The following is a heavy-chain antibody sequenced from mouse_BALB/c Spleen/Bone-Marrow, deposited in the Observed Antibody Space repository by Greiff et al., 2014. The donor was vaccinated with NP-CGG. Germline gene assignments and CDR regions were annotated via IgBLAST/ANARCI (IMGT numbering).Heavy chain of an antibody. CDR1: GYTFTSYI. V-gene: IGHV1-14*01. J-gene: IGHJ4*01. CDR2: INPYNDGT. Sequence: VQLQQSGPELVKPGASVKMSCKASGYTFTSYIIHWVKQKPGQGLEWIGYINPYNDGTKYNENFKGKATLTSDKSSSTAYMEFNSLTPEDSAVYYCANTTPKARYYTMDYWGQGTSVTVSS. CDR3: ANTTPKARYYTMDY. D-gene: IGHD1-2*01.